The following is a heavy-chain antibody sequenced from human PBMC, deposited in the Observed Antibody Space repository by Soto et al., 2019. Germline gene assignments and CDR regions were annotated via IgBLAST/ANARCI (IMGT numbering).Heavy chain of an antibody. CDR3: ARDRGALTVQYFDY. J-gene: IGHJ4*02. V-gene: IGHV3-11*05. Sequence: PGGSLRLSCAASGFTFSAVYMSWIRQAPNKGLEYISYISSSGSSANYADSVKGRFTISRDNAKNSLYLQMNSLRAEDTAVYYCARDRGALTVQYFDYWGQGALVTVSS. CDR2: ISSSGSSA. CDR1: GFTFSAVY. D-gene: IGHD3-10*01.